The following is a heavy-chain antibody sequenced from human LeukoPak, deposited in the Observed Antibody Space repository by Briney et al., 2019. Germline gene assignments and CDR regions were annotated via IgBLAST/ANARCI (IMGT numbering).Heavy chain of an antibody. CDR1: GFTFSSYG. D-gene: IGHD3-16*01. Sequence: GGSLRLSCAASGFTFSSYGMHWVRQAPGKGLEWVAVIWYDGSNKYYADSVKGRFTISRDNSKNTLYLQMNSLRAEDTAVYYCARDSLPIFLGAFDIWGQGTMVTVSS. J-gene: IGHJ3*02. CDR3: ARDSLPIFLGAFDI. V-gene: IGHV3-33*01. CDR2: IWYDGSNK.